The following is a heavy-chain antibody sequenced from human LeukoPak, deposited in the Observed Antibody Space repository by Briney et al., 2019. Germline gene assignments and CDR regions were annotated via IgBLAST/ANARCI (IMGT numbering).Heavy chain of an antibody. V-gene: IGHV1-18*01. Sequence: ASVKVSCKASGYTFTSYGISWVRQSPGQGLEWMGWISAYNGNTNYAQKLQGRVTMTTDTSTSTAYMELRSLRSDDTAVYYCARDNPSWGSRGYFDCWGQGTLVTVSS. J-gene: IGHJ4*02. CDR2: ISAYNGNT. D-gene: IGHD3-16*01. CDR3: ARDNPSWGSRGYFDC. CDR1: GYTFTSYG.